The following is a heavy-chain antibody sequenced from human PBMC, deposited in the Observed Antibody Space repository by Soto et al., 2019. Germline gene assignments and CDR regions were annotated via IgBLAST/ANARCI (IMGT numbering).Heavy chain of an antibody. V-gene: IGHV3-30-3*01. CDR1: GFTFSSYA. D-gene: IGHD1-1*01. CDR3: SRSNECDY. CDR2: ISYDGSSK. J-gene: IGHJ4*02. Sequence: QVQLVESGGGVVQPGRSLRLSCAASGFTFSSYAMHWVRQAPGKGLEWVAIISYDGSSKYYADSVKGRFTISRDNSKNTLYLQMNSLRAEDTAVYYCSRSNECDYWGQGTLVTVSS.